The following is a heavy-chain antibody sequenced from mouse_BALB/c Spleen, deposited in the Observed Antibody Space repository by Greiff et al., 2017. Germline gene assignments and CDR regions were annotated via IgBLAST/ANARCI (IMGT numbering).Heavy chain of an antibody. J-gene: IGHJ4*01. D-gene: IGHD2-1*01. CDR2: ISRGGGYT. Sequence: EVHLVESGGGLVRPGGSVKLSCAASGYTFSSYGMSWVRQTPDKRLEWVGTISRGGGYTYYPDSVKGSFTISRDNANNTLYLQMSSLKSEDTAMYYCATGGNYDYAMDYWGQGTSVTVSS. V-gene: IGHV5-6*01. CDR1: GYTFSSYG. CDR3: ATGGNYDYAMDY.